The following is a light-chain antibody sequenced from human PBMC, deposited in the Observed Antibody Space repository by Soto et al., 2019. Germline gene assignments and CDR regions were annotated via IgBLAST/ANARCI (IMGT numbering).Light chain of an antibody. CDR3: QQYDYWPRT. V-gene: IGKV3-15*01. CDR1: QSVGND. J-gene: IGKJ1*01. Sequence: EIVMMQSPATLSVSPGERATLSCRASQSVGNDLARYQQKPGQAPRLLIHGASTRATGIPGRFRGSGSGAEFTLTINSLQSEDFAVYYCQQYDYWPRTFGQGTKVDIK. CDR2: GAS.